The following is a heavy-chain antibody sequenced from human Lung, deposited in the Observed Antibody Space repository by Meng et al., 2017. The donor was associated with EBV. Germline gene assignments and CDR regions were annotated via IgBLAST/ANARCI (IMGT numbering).Heavy chain of an antibody. CDR2: INYSGST. J-gene: IGHJ4*02. Sequence: QGQLQQWGPGVVQTPAALPLTCGVSCRSFSSSSWSWIRQPPGKRLEWIGQINYSGSTNYTPSLKSRFTISVDTSKNQFSLKLSSVTAADTAVYYCARADKVRFDYWGQGTLVTVSS. CDR1: CRSFSSSS. CDR3: ARADKVRFDY. V-gene: IGHV4-34*01.